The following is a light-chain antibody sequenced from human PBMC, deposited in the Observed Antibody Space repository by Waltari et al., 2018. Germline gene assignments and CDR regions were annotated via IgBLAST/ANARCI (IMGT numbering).Light chain of an antibody. Sequence: EIVLTQSPRTLSLSPGERATLAGRTSQRVSTPFVSWYQQKPGQAPRLLIYGAYNRATGIPDRFSGSGSGTDFTLTISRLEPEDFAVFYCQQYDASPPMYTFGQGTKLEIK. CDR3: QQYDASPPMYT. CDR1: QRVSTPF. CDR2: GAY. V-gene: IGKV3-20*01. J-gene: IGKJ2*01.